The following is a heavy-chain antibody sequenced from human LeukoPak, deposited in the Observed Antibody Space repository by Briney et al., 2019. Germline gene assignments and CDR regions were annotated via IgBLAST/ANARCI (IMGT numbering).Heavy chain of an antibody. D-gene: IGHD2-15*01. Sequence: GGSLRLSRAASGFPFSSYSMKWVRQAPRKGLEWVSSISSSSSYIYYAASVKGRFTISRDNAKNSLYLQMNSLRAEDTAVYYCARDRGGGIGGYWGQGTLVTVSS. CDR1: GFPFSSYS. CDR2: ISSSSSYI. V-gene: IGHV3-21*01. CDR3: ARDRGGGIGGY. J-gene: IGHJ4*02.